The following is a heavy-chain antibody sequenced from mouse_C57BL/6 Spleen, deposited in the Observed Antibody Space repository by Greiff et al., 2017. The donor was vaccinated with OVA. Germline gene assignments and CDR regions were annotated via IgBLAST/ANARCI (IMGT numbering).Heavy chain of an antibody. CDR3: ARAGTTVVARTDFDY. J-gene: IGHJ2*01. D-gene: IGHD1-1*01. CDR2: IYPRSGNT. CDR1: GYTFTSYG. Sequence: QVQLKESGAELARPGASVKLSCKASGYTFTSYGISWVKQRTGQGLEWIGEIYPRSGNTYYNEKFKGKATLTADKSSSTAYMELRSLTSEDSAVYFGARAGTTVVARTDFDYWGQGTTLTVSS. V-gene: IGHV1-81*01.